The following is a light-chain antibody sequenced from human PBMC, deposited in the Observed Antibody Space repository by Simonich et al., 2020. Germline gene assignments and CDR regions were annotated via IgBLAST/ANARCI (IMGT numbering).Light chain of an antibody. V-gene: IGLV2-14*01. J-gene: IGLJ3*02. CDR2: DVR. Sequence: QSALTQPASVSGSPGQSITISCTGTSRDVGGYNYVSWYQQHPGKAPKPMIYDVRKRPSGVSNRFTGAKSGNTASLTISGLKAEDEADYYCSSYTSSSTWVFGGGTKLTVL. CDR3: SSYTSSSTWV. CDR1: SRDVGGYNY.